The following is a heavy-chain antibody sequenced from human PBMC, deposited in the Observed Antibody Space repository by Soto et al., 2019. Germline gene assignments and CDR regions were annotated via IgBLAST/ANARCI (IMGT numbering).Heavy chain of an antibody. CDR1: GGSISSSSYY. V-gene: IGHV4-39*01. Sequence: SETLSLTCTVSGGSISSSSYYWGWIRQPPGKGLEWIGSIYYSGSTYYKPSLKSRVTISVDTSKNQLSLKLSSVTAADTAVYYCASDSSSWDYYYYYMDVWGKGTTVTVSS. CDR2: IYYSGST. D-gene: IGHD6-13*01. CDR3: ASDSSSWDYYYYYMDV. J-gene: IGHJ6*03.